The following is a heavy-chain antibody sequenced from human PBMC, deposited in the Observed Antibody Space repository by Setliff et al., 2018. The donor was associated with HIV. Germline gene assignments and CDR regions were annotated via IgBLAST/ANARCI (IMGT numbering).Heavy chain of an antibody. CDR2: ISSSSSYT. J-gene: IGHJ4*02. Sequence: GGSLRLSCAASVFTFNNYGMNWVRQAPGKGLEWVSYISSSSSYTHYADSVKGRFTISRDNAKNSLYLQMNSLRVEDTAVYYCATDCAVVGGTGSLDSWGQGTLVTVSS. CDR3: ATDCAVVGGTGSLDS. CDR1: VFTFNNYG. D-gene: IGHD1-26*01. V-gene: IGHV3-21*04.